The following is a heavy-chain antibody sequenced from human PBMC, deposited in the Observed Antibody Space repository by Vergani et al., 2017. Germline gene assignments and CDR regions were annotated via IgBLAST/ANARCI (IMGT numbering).Heavy chain of an antibody. D-gene: IGHD5-12*01. CDR1: GFTFDDYA. Sequence: EVQLVESGGGVVRPGGSLRLSCAASGFTFDDYAMSWVRQAPGKGLEWVSSVSGSSATPYYADSVKGRFIISRDNSKNTLHLQMNSLRADDTAVYYCTKGSRGYTGYFFDYWGQGTLATVSS. CDR3: TKGSRGYTGYFFDY. J-gene: IGHJ4*02. CDR2: VSGSSATP. V-gene: IGHV3-23*04.